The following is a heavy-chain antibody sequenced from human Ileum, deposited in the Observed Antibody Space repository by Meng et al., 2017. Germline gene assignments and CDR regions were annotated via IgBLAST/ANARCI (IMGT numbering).Heavy chain of an antibody. CDR3: ATDSGGSPFDY. J-gene: IGHJ4*02. CDR1: GFTFSNYG. D-gene: IGHD1-26*01. CDR2: IWHDGNTK. Sequence: QVQLVEAGGGVVQPGRSLGLSCAAPGFTFSNYGMHWVRQAPGKGLEWVAVIWHDGNTKDYVDSVKGRFTISRDNSKNTLYLQMNSLRTEDTAVYYCATDSGGSPFDYWGQGTLVTVSS. V-gene: IGHV3-33*01.